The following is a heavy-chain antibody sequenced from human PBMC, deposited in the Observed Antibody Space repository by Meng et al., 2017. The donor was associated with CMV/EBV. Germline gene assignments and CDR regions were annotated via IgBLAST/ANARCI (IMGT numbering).Heavy chain of an antibody. J-gene: IGHJ4*02. CDR3: ARVRGCSSTRCYVELDY. V-gene: IGHV3-30*02. Sequence: GESLKISCAASGFTFSSYGMHWVRQAPGKGLEWVAFIRYDGSNKYYADSVKGRFTISRDNSKNTLYLQMNSLRAEDTAVYHCARVRGCSSTRCYVELDYWGQGTLVTVSS. CDR1: GFTFSSYG. CDR2: IRYDGSNK. D-gene: IGHD2-2*01.